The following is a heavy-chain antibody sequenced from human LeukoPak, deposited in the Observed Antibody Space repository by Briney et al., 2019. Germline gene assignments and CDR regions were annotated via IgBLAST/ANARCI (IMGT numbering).Heavy chain of an antibody. D-gene: IGHD7-27*01. CDR3: AKALPDTWGC. J-gene: IGHJ4*02. V-gene: IGHV3-23*01. CDR1: GFTFSSYA. Sequence: GGSLRLSCAASGFTFSSYAMSWVRQAPGKGLEWVSVIYSGGDTFYADSVKGRFTISRDNSKNTLYLQMSNLRAEDTAVYYCAKALPDTWGCWGQGTLVTVSS. CDR2: IYSGGDT.